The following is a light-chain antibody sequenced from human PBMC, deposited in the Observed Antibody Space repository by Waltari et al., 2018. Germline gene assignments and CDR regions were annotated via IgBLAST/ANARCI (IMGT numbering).Light chain of an antibody. Sequence: DIQLTQSSSSLSASVGARVTITCRASQSISSHLNWYQQKPGKAPKLLIYAASSLQSGVPSRISGSRSGTEFTLNSSSLQTRDFATYYGQQSYSTPTWTFGQGTKVEIK. V-gene: IGKV1-39*01. J-gene: IGKJ1*01. CDR1: QSISSH. CDR3: QQSYSTPTWT. CDR2: AAS.